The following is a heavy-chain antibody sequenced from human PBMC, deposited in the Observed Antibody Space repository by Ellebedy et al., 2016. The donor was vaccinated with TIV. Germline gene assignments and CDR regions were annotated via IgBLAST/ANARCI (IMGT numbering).Heavy chain of an antibody. Sequence: ASVKVSCKASGYTFASHDINWVRQATGQGLEWMGWMNPNSGNTGYAQKFQGRVTMTRNTSISTAYMELSSLRSEDTAVYYCARGPIAARRAYFQHWGQGTLVTVSS. V-gene: IGHV1-8*01. D-gene: IGHD6-6*01. CDR3: ARGPIAARRAYFQH. CDR2: MNPNSGNT. CDR1: GYTFASHD. J-gene: IGHJ1*01.